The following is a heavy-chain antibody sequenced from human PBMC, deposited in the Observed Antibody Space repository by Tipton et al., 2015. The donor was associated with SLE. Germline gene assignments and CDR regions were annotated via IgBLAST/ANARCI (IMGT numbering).Heavy chain of an antibody. CDR2: INHSGST. D-gene: IGHD1-20*01. J-gene: IGHJ4*02. V-gene: IGHV4-34*01. CDR1: GGSFSGYY. CDR3: ARRWYIWNRGYFDY. Sequence: TLSLTCAVYGGSFSGYYWSWIRQPPGKGLEWIGEINHSGSTNYNPSLKSRVTISVDTSKNQFSLKLSSVTAADTAVYYCARRWYIWNRGYFDYWGQGTLVTVSS.